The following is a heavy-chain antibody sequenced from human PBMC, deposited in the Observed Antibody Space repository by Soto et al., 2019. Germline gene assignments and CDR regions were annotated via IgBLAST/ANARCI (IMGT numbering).Heavy chain of an antibody. CDR1: GYTFTSYA. CDR2: INAGNGNT. D-gene: IGHD2-21*02. J-gene: IGHJ4*02. V-gene: IGHV1-3*01. CDR3: ARSIVVVTAADD. Sequence: ASVKVSCKASGYTFTSYAMHWVRQAPGQRLEWMGWINAGNGNTKYSQKFQGRVTITRDTSASTAYMELSSLRSEDTAVYYCARSIVVVTAADDWGQGTRVTVAS.